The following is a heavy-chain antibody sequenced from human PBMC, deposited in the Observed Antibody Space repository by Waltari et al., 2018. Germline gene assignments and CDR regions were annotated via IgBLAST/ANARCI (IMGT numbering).Heavy chain of an antibody. Sequence: QVQLVQSGAEVKKPGASVKVSCKASGYTFTTSNMQWVRQAPGQRPEWMGWIIGGSGDTQYSKKFEGRITITRDTSASIAYLELSSLRSEDTAVYFCGREAREGRAPMAYFDYWGQGTLVTVSS. J-gene: IGHJ4*02. CDR2: IIGGSGDT. CDR3: GREAREGRAPMAYFDY. V-gene: IGHV1-3*01. CDR1: GYTFTTSN. D-gene: IGHD3-10*01.